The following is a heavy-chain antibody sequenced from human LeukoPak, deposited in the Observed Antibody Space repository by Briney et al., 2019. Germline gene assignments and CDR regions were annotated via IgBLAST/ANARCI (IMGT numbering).Heavy chain of an antibody. D-gene: IGHD3-22*01. CDR1: GGSISRSSYY. V-gene: IGHV4-39*07. J-gene: IGHJ4*02. Sequence: PSETLSLTCTVSGGSISRSSYYWGWIRQPPGKGLEWIGSMYYSGSTFYNPSLKSRVTILVDTSKKQFSLRLSSVTAADTAVYYCARTPIYYFDNSGYYNWGQGTLVTVSS. CDR2: MYYSGST. CDR3: ARTPIYYFDNSGYYN.